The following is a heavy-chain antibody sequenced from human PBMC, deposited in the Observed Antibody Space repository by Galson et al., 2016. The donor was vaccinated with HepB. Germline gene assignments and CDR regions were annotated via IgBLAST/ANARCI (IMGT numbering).Heavy chain of an antibody. J-gene: IGHJ6*02. D-gene: IGHD3-22*01. CDR2: ISGSGDRT. V-gene: IGHV3-23*01. Sequence: SLRLSCAASGFTVSSDYMNWVRQAPGKGLEWVSAISGSGDRTYYADSVKGRFTISRDNSKNTLYLQMNSLRAEDTAVYYCAKVDDNTEARGMDVWGQGTTVTVSS. CDR1: GFTVSSDY. CDR3: AKVDDNTEARGMDV.